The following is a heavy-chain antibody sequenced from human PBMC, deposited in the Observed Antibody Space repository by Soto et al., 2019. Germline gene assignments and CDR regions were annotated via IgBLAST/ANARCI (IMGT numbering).Heavy chain of an antibody. D-gene: IGHD4-17*01. CDR3: AKSAYGDYAVWGAFDI. CDR2: ISYDGSNK. J-gene: IGHJ3*02. V-gene: IGHV3-30*18. CDR1: GFTFSSYG. Sequence: QVQLVESGGGVVQPGRSLRLSCAASGFTFSSYGMHWVRQAPGKGLEWVAVISYDGSNKYYADSVKGRFTISRDNSKNTLYLQTNSLRAEDTAVYYCAKSAYGDYAVWGAFDIWGQGTMVTVSS.